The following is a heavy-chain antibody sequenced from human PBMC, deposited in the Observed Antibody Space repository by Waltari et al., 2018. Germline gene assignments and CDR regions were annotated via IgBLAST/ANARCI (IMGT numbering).Heavy chain of an antibody. V-gene: IGHV4-38-2*01. D-gene: IGHD6-19*01. CDR2: IYHSGST. CDR1: GYSISSGYY. J-gene: IGHJ4*02. CDR3: ARWRLEDFDY. Sequence: QVQLQESGPGLVKPSETLSLTCAVSGYSISSGYYWGWIRQPPGKGLEWIGSIYHSGSTYYNPSLKSRVTISVDTSKNQFSLKLSSVTAADMAVYYCARWRLEDFDYWGQGTLVTVSS.